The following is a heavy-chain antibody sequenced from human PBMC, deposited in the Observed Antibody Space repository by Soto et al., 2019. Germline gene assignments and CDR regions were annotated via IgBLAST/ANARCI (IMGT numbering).Heavy chain of an antibody. CDR2: IDPSDSRT. V-gene: IGHV5-10-1*01. CDR1: GYTFTNNW. Sequence: GESLKISCNASGYTFTNNWISWVRQKPGQGLEWMGRIDPSDSRTKYNPSFEGHVTISIDKSINTAFLQWSSLRASDTAVYFCARRRGYSYDFDYWGQGTLVTVSS. J-gene: IGHJ4*02. CDR3: ARRRGYSYDFDY. D-gene: IGHD5-18*01.